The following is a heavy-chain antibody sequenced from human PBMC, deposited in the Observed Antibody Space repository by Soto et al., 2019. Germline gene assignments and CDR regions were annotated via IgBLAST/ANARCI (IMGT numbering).Heavy chain of an antibody. CDR2: INPILSMS. CDR1: GDTFAFYS. CDR3: ATSYGSGYRAFDY. D-gene: IGHD3-10*01. J-gene: IGHJ4*02. Sequence: QVQFVQSGAEVKRPGSSVKVSCKASGDTFAFYSINWVRQAPGLGLEWMGRINPILSMSNYAQRFQGRVTMTADKSTSTAYMVLNSLRSEDTAIYYCATSYGSGYRAFDYWGQGALVTVSS. V-gene: IGHV1-69*02.